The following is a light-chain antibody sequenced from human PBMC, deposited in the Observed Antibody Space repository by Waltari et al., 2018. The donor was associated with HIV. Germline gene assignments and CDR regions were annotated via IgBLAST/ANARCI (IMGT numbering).Light chain of an antibody. CDR3: QQYYSVPLT. V-gene: IGKV4-1*01. CDR2: WAS. CDR1: QSVLYNSNKKNY. J-gene: IGKJ4*01. Sequence: VMTQPPHPLPVVLGGRATINCKTTQSVLYNSNKKNYLAWYQQKPGQSPNLLIYWASSRESGVPDRFRRSGSGTDFTLAIRSLQAEDVAVYYWQQYYSVPLTFGGGTKVEIK.